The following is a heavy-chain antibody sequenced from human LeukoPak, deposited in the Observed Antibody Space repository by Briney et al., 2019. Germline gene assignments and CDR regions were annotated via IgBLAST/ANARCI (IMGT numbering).Heavy chain of an antibody. D-gene: IGHD3-22*01. Sequence: PGGSLRLSCAASGFIFSSYWMTWVRQAPRKGLEWVATIRYDGDEKFYVDSVKGRFTISRDNSKNTLYLQMNSLRAEDTAVYYCAKDVDYDSSGYYLYYYYGMDVWGQGTTVTVSS. CDR3: AKDVDYDSSGYYLYYYYGMDV. CDR2: IRYDGDEK. J-gene: IGHJ6*02. CDR1: GFIFSSYW. V-gene: IGHV3-7*03.